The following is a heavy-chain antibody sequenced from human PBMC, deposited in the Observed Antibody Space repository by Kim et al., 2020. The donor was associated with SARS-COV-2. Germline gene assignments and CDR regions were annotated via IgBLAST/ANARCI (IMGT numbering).Heavy chain of an antibody. D-gene: IGHD5-12*01. Sequence: GGSLRLSCAASGFTCSSYGMHWVRQAPGKGLEWVAVISYDGSNNYYADSVKGRFTNSRDNSKNTLYLQMNSLRAENTAVYYCARASAMGNSSYEWNPSSALDYWVQGTLVTVSS. J-gene: IGHJ4*02. CDR1: GFTCSSYG. V-gene: IGHV3-33*05. CDR3: ARASAMGNSSYEWNPSSALDY. CDR2: ISYDGSNN.